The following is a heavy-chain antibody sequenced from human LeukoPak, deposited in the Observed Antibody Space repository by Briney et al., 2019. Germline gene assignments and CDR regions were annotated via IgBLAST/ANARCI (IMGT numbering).Heavy chain of an antibody. CDR2: ISASSSTM. CDR3: ARDAGTGYFDY. D-gene: IGHD1-1*01. Sequence: GGSLRLSCVASGFTFSSFSMPRLRPAPGNPLHRISYISASSSTMYYADSVKGRFTISRDNAKNSLSLQINSLRDEDTAVFYCARDAGTGYFDYWGQGTLVTVSS. V-gene: IGHV3-48*02. J-gene: IGHJ4*02. CDR1: GFTFSSFS.